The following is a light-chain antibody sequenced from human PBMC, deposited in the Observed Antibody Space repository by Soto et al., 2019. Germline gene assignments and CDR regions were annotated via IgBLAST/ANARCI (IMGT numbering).Light chain of an antibody. CDR3: SSFAGRNNFDV. CDR1: SSDVGSYNL. V-gene: IGLV2-14*02. J-gene: IGLJ1*01. Sequence: QSVLTQPASVSWSPGQSITISCTGTSSDVGSYNLVSWYQQHPGKAPKLMIYEVSKRPSGVSNRFSGSKSGNTASLTVSGLQAEDEADYYCSSFAGRNNFDVFGTGTKVTVL. CDR2: EVS.